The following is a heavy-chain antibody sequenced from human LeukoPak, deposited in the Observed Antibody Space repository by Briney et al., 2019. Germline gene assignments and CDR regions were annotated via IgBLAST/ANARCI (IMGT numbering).Heavy chain of an antibody. CDR2: ICGSGGST. CDR1: GFTFSRYA. CDR3: ARDTFYGGVDY. V-gene: IGHV3-23*01. J-gene: IGHJ4*02. Sequence: GGSLRLSCAASGFTFSRYAMSGVRQARGKGREGVSAICGSGGSTYYADSVKGRFTISRDNAKNSLYLQMNSLRAEDTAVYYCARDTFYGGVDYWGQGTLVTVSS. D-gene: IGHD4/OR15-4a*01.